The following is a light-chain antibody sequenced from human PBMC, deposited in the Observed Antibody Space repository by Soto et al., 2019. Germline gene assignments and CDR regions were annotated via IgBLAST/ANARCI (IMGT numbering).Light chain of an antibody. CDR1: QSVTSSY. J-gene: IGKJ2*01. Sequence: ENVLTQSPGTLSLSPGERATLSCRATQSVTSSYFALYQQKPGQAPRLLIYGVSSRATDIPDRFSGSGSGTDFTLTISRLEPEDFVVYYCQQYSSLPHTFGQGTKLEVK. CDR3: QQYSSLPHT. V-gene: IGKV3-20*01. CDR2: GVS.